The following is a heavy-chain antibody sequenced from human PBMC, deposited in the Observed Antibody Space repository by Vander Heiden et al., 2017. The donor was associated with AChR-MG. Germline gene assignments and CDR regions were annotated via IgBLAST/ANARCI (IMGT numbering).Heavy chain of an antibody. Sequence: QITLKESGPTLVKPTQTLTLTCTFSGFSLSTSGVGVGWIRQPPGKALAWLALIYWNDDKRYSPSLKSRLTITKDTSKNQVVLTMTNMDPVDTATYYCAHSNPIGIAVAGTWSPFDYWGQGTLVTVSS. J-gene: IGHJ4*02. V-gene: IGHV2-5*01. CDR2: IYWNDDK. D-gene: IGHD6-19*01. CDR1: GFSLSTSGVG. CDR3: AHSNPIGIAVAGTWSPFDY.